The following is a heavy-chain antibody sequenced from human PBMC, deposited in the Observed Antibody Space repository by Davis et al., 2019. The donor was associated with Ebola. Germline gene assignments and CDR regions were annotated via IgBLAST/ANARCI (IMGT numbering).Heavy chain of an antibody. CDR2: INPKSGGT. CDR3: ASYFWSGDYMDI. V-gene: IGHV1-2*02. J-gene: IGHJ6*03. D-gene: IGHD3-3*01. Sequence: ASVKVSCKTSGYSFTGHYIHWVRQAPGQGLEWMGWINPKSGGTSHAHKFQGRISMTRDTTINTAYMDLSSLTSDDTAVYYCASYFWSGDYMDIWGQGTTVIVSS. CDR1: GYSFTGHY.